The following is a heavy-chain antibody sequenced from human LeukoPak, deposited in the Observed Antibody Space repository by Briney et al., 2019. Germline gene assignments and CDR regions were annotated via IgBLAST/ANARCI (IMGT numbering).Heavy chain of an antibody. V-gene: IGHV4-34*01. CDR1: GGSFSGYY. CDR3: ARHFVAVYGDSGFDAFDI. D-gene: IGHD3-3*01. J-gene: IGHJ3*02. Sequence: SETLSLTCAVYGGSFSGYYWSWIRQPPGKGLEWIGEINHSGSTNYNPSLKSRVTISVDTSKNQFSLKLSSVTAADTAVYYCARHFVAVYGDSGFDAFDIWGQGTMVTVSS. CDR2: INHSGST.